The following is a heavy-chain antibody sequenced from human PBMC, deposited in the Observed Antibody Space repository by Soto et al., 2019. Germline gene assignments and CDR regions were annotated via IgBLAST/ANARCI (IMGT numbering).Heavy chain of an antibody. V-gene: IGHV3-23*01. D-gene: IGHD5-18*01. CDR1: GFTFSSYA. Sequence: GSLRLSCAASGFTFSSYAMSWVRQAPGKGLEWVSAISGSGGSTYYADSVKGRFTISRDNSKNTLYLQMNSLRAEDTAVYSCAKGIQPISGYGMGVCGQGTTVTVSS. CDR3: AKGIQPISGYGMGV. J-gene: IGHJ6*02. CDR2: ISGSGGST.